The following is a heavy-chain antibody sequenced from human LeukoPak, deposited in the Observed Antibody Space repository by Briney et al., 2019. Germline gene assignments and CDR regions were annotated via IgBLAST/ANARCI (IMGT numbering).Heavy chain of an antibody. J-gene: IGHJ4*02. CDR1: GFTFSSYS. CDR2: ISSSSSYI. V-gene: IGHV3-21*01. D-gene: IGHD3-16*01. CDR3: ARASALGGDFDY. Sequence: PGGSLRLSCAASGFTFSSYSMNWVRQAPGKGLEWVSSISSSSSYIYYADSVKGRFTISRDNAKNSLYLQMNSLRAEDTAVYYCARASALGGDFDYWGQGTLVTVSP.